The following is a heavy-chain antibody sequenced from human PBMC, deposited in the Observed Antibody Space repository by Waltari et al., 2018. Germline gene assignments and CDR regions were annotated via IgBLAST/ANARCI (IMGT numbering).Heavy chain of an antibody. Sequence: QVQLVQSGAEVKTPRASVKVSCQAFGYTFTDYYIHWVRQGPGQGLEWMGLVNPDSGGTNYAQNFQGRVTMTRGTSITTVYMELSSLKYEDTAIYYCARGGGMTVPGFDFWGQGNLVTVSS. CDR1: GYTFTDYY. CDR3: ARGGGMTVPGFDF. CDR2: VNPDSGGT. D-gene: IGHD6-19*01. J-gene: IGHJ4*02. V-gene: IGHV1-2*02.